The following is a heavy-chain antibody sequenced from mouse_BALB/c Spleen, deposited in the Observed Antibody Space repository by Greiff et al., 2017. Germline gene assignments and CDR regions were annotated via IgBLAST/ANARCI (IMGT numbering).Heavy chain of an antibody. J-gene: IGHJ4*01. V-gene: IGHV5-6-3*01. CDR2: INSNGGST. CDR1: GFTFSSYG. CDR3: ARESGSPYYYAMDY. Sequence: EVQLVESGGGLVQPGGSLKLSCAASGFTFSSYGMSWVRQTPDKRLELVATINSNGGSTYYPDSVKGRFTISRDNAKNTLYLQMSSLKSEDTAMYYWARESGSPYYYAMDYWGQGTSVTGSS.